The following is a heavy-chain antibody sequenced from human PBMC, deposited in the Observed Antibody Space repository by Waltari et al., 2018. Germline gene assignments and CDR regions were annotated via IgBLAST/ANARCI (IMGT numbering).Heavy chain of an antibody. V-gene: IGHV3-11*04. D-gene: IGHD6-13*01. CDR3: ARGGSRWPVPQDY. CDR2: ISYSGRTG. Sequence: QVQLVESGGGLVKPGGSMRLSCAACGFSFSDHYRNGIRQAPGKGVEWVSSISYSGRTGYNAASVRGRFTISRDNAKNSLFLQINSLRAVDTAVYSCARGGSRWPVPQDYWGQGTLVTVSS. J-gene: IGHJ4*02. CDR1: GFSFSDHY.